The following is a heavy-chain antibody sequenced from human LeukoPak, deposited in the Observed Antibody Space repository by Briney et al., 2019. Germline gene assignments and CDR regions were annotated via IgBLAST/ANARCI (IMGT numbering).Heavy chain of an antibody. CDR1: GFTFSSYG. CDR3: AKDRRSGYSLDY. CDR2: IRYDGSNK. Sequence: GGSLRLSCAASGFTFSSYGMHWVRQAPGKGLEGVAFIRYDGSNKYYADSVKGRFTISRDNSKNTLYLQMNSLRAEDTAVYYCAKDRRSGYSLDYWGQGTLVTVSS. D-gene: IGHD3-22*01. V-gene: IGHV3-30*02. J-gene: IGHJ4*02.